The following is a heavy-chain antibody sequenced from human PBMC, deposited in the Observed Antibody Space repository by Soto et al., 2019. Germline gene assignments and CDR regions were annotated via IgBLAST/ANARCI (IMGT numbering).Heavy chain of an antibody. CDR3: ARLTGSSPRAENWFDP. D-gene: IGHD6-6*01. CDR1: GGSISSYY. J-gene: IGHJ5*02. Sequence: KPSETLSLTCTFSGGSISSYYWSWIRQPPGKGLEWIGYIYYSGSTIYNPSLKSRVTISVDTSKNQFSLNLSSVTAADTAVYYCARLTGSSPRAENWFDPWGQGTLVTVSS. V-gene: IGHV4-59*01. CDR2: IYYSGST.